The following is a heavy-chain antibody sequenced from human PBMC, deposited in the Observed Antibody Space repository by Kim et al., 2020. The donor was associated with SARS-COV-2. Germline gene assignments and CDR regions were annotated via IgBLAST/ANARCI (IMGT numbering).Heavy chain of an antibody. CDR1: GFTFSSYA. CDR2: ISGSGGST. Sequence: GGSLRLSCAASGFTFSSYAMSWVRQAPGKGLEWVSAISGSGGSTYYADSVKGRFTISRDNSKNTLYLQMNSLRAEDTAVYYCAKDYSSSFFFRGMDVWGQGTTVTVSS. D-gene: IGHD6-6*01. CDR3: AKDYSSSFFFRGMDV. J-gene: IGHJ6*02. V-gene: IGHV3-23*01.